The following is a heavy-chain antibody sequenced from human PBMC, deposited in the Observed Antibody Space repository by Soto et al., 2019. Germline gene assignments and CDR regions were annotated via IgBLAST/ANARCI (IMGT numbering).Heavy chain of an antibody. J-gene: IGHJ6*02. CDR3: ARGDHIAAAGTTPWRYYYYGMDV. D-gene: IGHD6-13*01. CDR1: GGSFSGYY. V-gene: IGHV4-34*01. CDR2: INHSGST. Sequence: QVQLQQWGAGLLKPSETLSLTCAVYGGSFSGYYWSWIRQPPGKGLEWIGEINHSGSTNYNPSLKRRVTISVDTSKNQFSLKLSCVTAADTAVYYCARGDHIAAAGTTPWRYYYYGMDVWGQGTTVTVSS.